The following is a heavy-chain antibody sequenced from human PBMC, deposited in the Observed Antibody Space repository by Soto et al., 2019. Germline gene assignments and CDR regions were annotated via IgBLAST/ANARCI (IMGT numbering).Heavy chain of an antibody. D-gene: IGHD7-27*01. CDR2: IWYDGSNK. V-gene: IGHV3-33*01. CDR3: ARETGAPLYGMDV. Sequence: PGGSLRLSCAASGFTFSAYGMHWVRQAPGKGLEWVAVIWYDGSNKYYVDPVKGRFTISRGDSKNTLYLQMNSLRAEDTAVYYCARETGAPLYGMDVWGQGTTVTVSS. CDR1: GFTFSAYG. J-gene: IGHJ6*02.